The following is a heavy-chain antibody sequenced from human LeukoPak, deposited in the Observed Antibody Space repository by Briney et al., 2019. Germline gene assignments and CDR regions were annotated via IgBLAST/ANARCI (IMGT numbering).Heavy chain of an antibody. J-gene: IGHJ4*02. CDR1: GFTFDTDW. CDR3: TTGGPRRH. V-gene: IGHV3-15*01. CDR2: IRTKTDGGTT. D-gene: IGHD3-16*01. Sequence: GGSLRLSCAASGFTFDTDWMNWFRQAPGKGLEWVGLIRTKTDGGTTDNAAPAKGRFAISRDDSRNMLFVQMNSLKTEDTGVYYCTTGGPRRHWGQGTLVTVSS.